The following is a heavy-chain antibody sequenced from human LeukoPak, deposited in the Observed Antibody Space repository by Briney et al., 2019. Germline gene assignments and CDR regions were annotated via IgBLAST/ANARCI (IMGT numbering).Heavy chain of an antibody. Sequence: SGGSLRLSCAASGFTFSSYGMHWVRQAPGKGLEWVAFIRYDGSNKYYADSVKGRFTISRDNSKNTLYLQMNSLRAEDTAVYYCAKDRYCGSTSCLYYFDYWGQGTLVTVSS. CDR3: AKDRYCGSTSCLYYFDY. D-gene: IGHD2-2*01. CDR1: GFTFSSYG. V-gene: IGHV3-30*02. J-gene: IGHJ4*02. CDR2: IRYDGSNK.